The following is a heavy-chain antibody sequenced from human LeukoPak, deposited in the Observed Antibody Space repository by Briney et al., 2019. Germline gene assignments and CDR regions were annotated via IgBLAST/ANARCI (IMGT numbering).Heavy chain of an antibody. J-gene: IGHJ5*02. CDR3: ARGSLRYFDWLLLSDWFDP. Sequence: PSETLSLTCAVYGGSFSGYYWSWIRQPPGKGLEWIGEINHSGSTNYNPSLKSRVTISVDTSKNQFSLQLSSVTAADTAVYDCARGSLRYFDWLLLSDWFDPWGQGTLVTVSS. CDR1: GGSFSGYY. V-gene: IGHV4-34*01. D-gene: IGHD3-9*01. CDR2: INHSGST.